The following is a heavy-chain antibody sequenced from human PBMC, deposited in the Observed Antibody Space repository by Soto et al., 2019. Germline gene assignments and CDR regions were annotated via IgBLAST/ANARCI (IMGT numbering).Heavy chain of an antibody. Sequence: LSLTCTVSGGSISSGGYYWSWIRQHPGKGLEWIGHIYYSGSTYYNPSLKSRVTISVDTSKNQFSLKLSSVTAADTAVYYCARYDYGGYYFDYWGQGTLVTVSS. J-gene: IGHJ4*02. D-gene: IGHD4-17*01. CDR2: IYYSGST. V-gene: IGHV4-31*03. CDR3: ARYDYGGYYFDY. CDR1: GGSISSGGYY.